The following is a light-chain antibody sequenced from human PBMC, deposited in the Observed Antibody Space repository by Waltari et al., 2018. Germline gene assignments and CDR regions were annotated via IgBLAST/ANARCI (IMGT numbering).Light chain of an antibody. V-gene: IGKV3-11*01. J-gene: IGKJ5*01. Sequence: EIVLTQSPATLSLSPGEGATLSCRASESVRSYLAWYQQKPGQAPRLLIYDASNRATGVPARFSGSGSGTDFTLTISSLEPEDLGVYYCQQRGNWPITFGQGTRLEI. CDR3: QQRGNWPIT. CDR2: DAS. CDR1: ESVRSY.